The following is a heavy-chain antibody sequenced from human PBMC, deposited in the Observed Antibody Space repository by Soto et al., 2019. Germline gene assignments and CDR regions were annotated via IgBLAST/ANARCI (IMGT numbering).Heavy chain of an antibody. CDR1: GFTFSSYA. D-gene: IGHD2-21*02. Sequence: GGSLRLSCAASGFTFSSYAMSWVRQAPGKGLEWVSAISGSGGSTYYADSVKGRFTISRDNSKNTLYLQMNSLRAEDTAVYYCAKGPGAYCGGDCYFDYWGQGTMVTVSS. CDR2: ISGSGGST. J-gene: IGHJ4*02. V-gene: IGHV3-23*01. CDR3: AKGPGAYCGGDCYFDY.